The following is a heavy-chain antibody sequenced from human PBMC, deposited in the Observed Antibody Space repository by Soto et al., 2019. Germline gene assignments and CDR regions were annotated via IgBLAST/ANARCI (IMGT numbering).Heavy chain of an antibody. CDR1: GGTFSSYA. J-gene: IGHJ4*02. V-gene: IGHV1-69*01. CDR3: ARDHYDILTGYYTPGPFDY. D-gene: IGHD3-9*01. Sequence: QVQLVQSGAEVKKPGSSVKVSCKASGGTFSSYAISWVRQAPGQGLEWMGVIIPIFGTANYAQKFQGRVTITADESTSTAYMELSSLRSEDTAVYYCARDHYDILTGYYTPGPFDYWGQGTLVTVSS. CDR2: IIPIFGTA.